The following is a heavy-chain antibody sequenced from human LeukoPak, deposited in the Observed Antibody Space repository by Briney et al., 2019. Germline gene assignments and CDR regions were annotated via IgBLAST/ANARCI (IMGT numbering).Heavy chain of an antibody. D-gene: IGHD6-13*01. CDR3: ARVGALSSSWLLY. Sequence: GGSLRLSCSASGFTFSSYEMNWVRQAPGKGLEWVSSISSRGGTLYYTDSVKGRFTISRDNAKNSLYLQMNSLRAEDTAVYYCARVGALSSSWLLYWGQGTLVTVSS. V-gene: IGHV3-48*03. J-gene: IGHJ4*02. CDR1: GFTFSSYE. CDR2: ISSRGGTL.